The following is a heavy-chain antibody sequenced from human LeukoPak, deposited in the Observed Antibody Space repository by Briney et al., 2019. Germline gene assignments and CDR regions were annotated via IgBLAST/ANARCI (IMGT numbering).Heavy chain of an antibody. D-gene: IGHD3-22*01. J-gene: IGHJ4*02. CDR2: IYYSGST. CDR1: GGSISSSSYY. Sequence: SETLSLTCTVSGGSISSSSYYWGWIRQPPGKGLEWIGSIYYSGSTYYNPSLKSRVTISVDTSKNQFSLKLSSVTAADTAVYYCARQQGRYYYDSSGGIDYWGQGTLVTVSS. CDR3: ARQQGRYYYDSSGGIDY. V-gene: IGHV4-39*01.